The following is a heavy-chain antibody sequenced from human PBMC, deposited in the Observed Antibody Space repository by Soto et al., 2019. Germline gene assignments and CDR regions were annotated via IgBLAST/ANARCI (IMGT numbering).Heavy chain of an antibody. CDR1: GFTFSSYA. D-gene: IGHD6-19*01. V-gene: IGHV3-23*01. J-gene: IGHJ3*02. CDR3: AKDLNSSGSGNDAFDI. CDR2: ISGSGGST. Sequence: EVQLLESGGGLVQPGGSLRLSCAASGFTFSSYAMSWVRQAPGKGLEWVSAISGSGGSTYYADSVKGRFTISRDNSKNTLYLQMNSLRAEDTAVYDCAKDLNSSGSGNDAFDIWGQGTMVTVYS.